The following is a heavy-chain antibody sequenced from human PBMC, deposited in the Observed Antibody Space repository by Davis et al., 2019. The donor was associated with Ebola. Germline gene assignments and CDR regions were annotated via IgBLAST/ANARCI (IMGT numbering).Heavy chain of an antibody. J-gene: IGHJ4*02. CDR2: INPDGSIT. CDR3: ARDCTGGTCFGDY. Sequence: GVLKISCAASGFTFRSYWMHWVRQSPGKGLVWVSDINPDGSITRYADSVKGRFTISRDNAKNALYLQMNSLRAEDTAIYYCARDCTGGTCFGDYWGQGALVTVSS. D-gene: IGHD2-8*02. CDR1: GFTFRSYW. V-gene: IGHV3-74*01.